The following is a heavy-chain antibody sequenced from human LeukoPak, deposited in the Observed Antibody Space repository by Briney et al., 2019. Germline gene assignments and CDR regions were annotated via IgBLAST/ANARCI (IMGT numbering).Heavy chain of an antibody. V-gene: IGHV4-59*01. J-gene: IGHJ4*02. Sequence: PSETLSLTCTVSGGSISSYYWSWIRQPPGKGLEWIGYIYYSGSTNYNPSLKSRVTISVDTSKNQFSLELSSVTAADTAVYYCAREGPQKQLGFDYGGQGTLVTVSS. D-gene: IGHD6-6*01. CDR3: AREGPQKQLGFDY. CDR2: IYYSGST. CDR1: GGSISSYY.